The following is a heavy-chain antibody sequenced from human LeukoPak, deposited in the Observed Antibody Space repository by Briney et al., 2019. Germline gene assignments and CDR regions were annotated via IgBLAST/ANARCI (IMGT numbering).Heavy chain of an antibody. Sequence: GGSLRDSCAASGFTVSSNHMSWVRQAPGKGLEWVSVIYSGGSTYYADSVKGRFTISRDTPKNTLYLQINNLRAEHTAVYYCAREACSYGSCFDYWGQGTLVTVSS. CDR1: GFTVSSNH. J-gene: IGHJ4*02. D-gene: IGHD2-15*01. V-gene: IGHV3-66*01. CDR2: IYSGGST. CDR3: AREACSYGSCFDY.